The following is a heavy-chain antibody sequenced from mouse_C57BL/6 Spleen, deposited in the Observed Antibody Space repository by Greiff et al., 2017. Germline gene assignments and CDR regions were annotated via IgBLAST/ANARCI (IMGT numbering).Heavy chain of an antibody. J-gene: IGHJ2*01. D-gene: IGHD2-5*01. V-gene: IGHV1-22*01. CDR3: ARSSYYSNYVSYFDY. CDR2: INPNNGGT. CDR1: GYTFTDYN. Sequence: EVQLQQSGPELVKPGASVKMSCKASGYTFTDYNMHWVKQSHGKSLEWIGYINPNNGGTSYNQKFKGKATLTVNKSSSTAYMELRSLTSEDSAVYYCARSSYYSNYVSYFDYWGQGTTLTVSS.